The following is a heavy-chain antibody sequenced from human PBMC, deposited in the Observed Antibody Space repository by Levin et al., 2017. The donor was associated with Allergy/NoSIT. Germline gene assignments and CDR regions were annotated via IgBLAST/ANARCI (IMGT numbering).Heavy chain of an antibody. CDR3: ARGWPIWFGDLLYPWFDP. CDR2: IYYSGST. Sequence: SETLSLTCTVSGGSISSYSWSWIRQPPGKGLEWIGYIYYSGSTNYNPSLKSRVTISVDTSKNQFSLKLNSVTAADTAVYYCARGWPIWFGDLLYPWFDPWGQGTLVTVSS. V-gene: IGHV4-59*01. D-gene: IGHD3-10*01. CDR1: GGSISSYS. J-gene: IGHJ5*02.